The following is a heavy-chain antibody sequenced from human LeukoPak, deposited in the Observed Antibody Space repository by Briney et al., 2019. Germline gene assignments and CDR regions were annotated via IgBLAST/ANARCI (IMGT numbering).Heavy chain of an antibody. CDR2: IIHSGAT. V-gene: IGHV4-34*01. CDR1: GGSFSDYY. CDR3: ARGRFSVYYFDY. D-gene: IGHD3-3*02. Sequence: SETLSLTCGASGGSFSDYYWSWIRQPPGKGLEWIGEIIHSGATSSSPSLKSRVTISMDPSKNQFSLRLSSVTAAHTAVYYCARGRFSVYYFDYWGQGSLVTVSS. J-gene: IGHJ4*02.